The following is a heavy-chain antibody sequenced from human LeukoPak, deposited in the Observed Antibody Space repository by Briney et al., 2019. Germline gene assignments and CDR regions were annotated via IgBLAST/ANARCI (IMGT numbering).Heavy chain of an antibody. V-gene: IGHV4-39*01. J-gene: IGHJ5*02. CDR3: ARHPGIAAAGTWFDP. CDR2: IYYSGST. Sequence: GSLRLSCAASGFTFSSYWMSWVRQPPGKGLEWIGSIYYSGSTYYNPSLKSRVTISVDTSKNQFSLKLSSVTAADTAVYYCARHPGIAAAGTWFDPWGQGTLVTVSS. D-gene: IGHD6-13*01. CDR1: GFTFSSYW.